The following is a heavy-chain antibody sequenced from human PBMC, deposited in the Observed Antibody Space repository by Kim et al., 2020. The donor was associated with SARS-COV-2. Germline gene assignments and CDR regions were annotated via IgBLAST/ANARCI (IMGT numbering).Heavy chain of an antibody. CDR1: GYSFTSYW. V-gene: IGHV5-51*01. CDR3: ARPYGSGSYPHHWYFDL. D-gene: IGHD3-10*01. J-gene: IGHJ2*01. Sequence: GESLKISCKASGYSFTSYWIGWVRQMPGKGLEWMGIIYPGDSDTRYSPSFQGQVTISADKSISTAYLQWSSLKASDTAMYYCARPYGSGSYPHHWYFDLWGRGALVTVSS. CDR2: IYPGDSDT.